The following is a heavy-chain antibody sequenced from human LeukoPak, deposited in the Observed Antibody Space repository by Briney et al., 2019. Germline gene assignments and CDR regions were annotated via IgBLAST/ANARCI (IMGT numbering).Heavy chain of an antibody. CDR1: GYTFTSYY. V-gene: IGHV1-46*01. CDR2: INPSGGST. J-gene: IGHJ6*03. D-gene: IGHD7-27*01. CDR3: AKDWGNWGTYYYYMDV. Sequence: ASVKVSCKASGYTFTSYYMHWVRQAPGQGLEWMGIINPSGGSTSYAQKFQGRVTMTRDTSTSTVYMELSSLRSEDTAVYYCAKDWGNWGTYYYYMDVWGKGTTVTVSS.